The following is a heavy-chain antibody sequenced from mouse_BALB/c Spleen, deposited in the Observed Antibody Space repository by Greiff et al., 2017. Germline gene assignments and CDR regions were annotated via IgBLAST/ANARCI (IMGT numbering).Heavy chain of an antibody. J-gene: IGHJ2*01. CDR3: TRGYLYYFDY. V-gene: IGHV6-6*02. D-gene: IGHD5-1*01. CDR2: IRLKSDNYAT. CDR1: GFTFSSYW. Sequence: EVKLVESGGGLVQPGGSMKLSCVASGFTFSSYWMSWVRQSPEKGLEWVAEIRLKSDNYATHYAESVKGKFTISRDDSKSRLYLQMNSLRAEDTGIYYCTRGYLYYFDYWGQGTTLTVSS.